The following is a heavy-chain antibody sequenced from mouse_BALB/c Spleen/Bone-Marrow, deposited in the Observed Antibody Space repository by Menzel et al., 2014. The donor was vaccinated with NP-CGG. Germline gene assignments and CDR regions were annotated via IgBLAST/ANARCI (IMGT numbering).Heavy chain of an antibody. CDR2: IDPANGNT. D-gene: IGHD1-1*01. CDR3: ASYYYGRYFDV. Sequence: VQLQQSGAELVKPGASVKLSCTASGFNIKDTYMHWVKQRPEQGLEWIGRIDPANGNTKYDPKFQGKATITADTSSNTAYLQLSSLTSEDTAVYYCASYYYGRYFDVWGAGTTVTVPS. J-gene: IGHJ1*01. CDR1: GFNIKDTY. V-gene: IGHV14-3*02.